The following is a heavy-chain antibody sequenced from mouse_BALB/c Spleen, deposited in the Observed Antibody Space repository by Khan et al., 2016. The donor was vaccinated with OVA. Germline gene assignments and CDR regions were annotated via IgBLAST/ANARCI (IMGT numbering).Heavy chain of an antibody. J-gene: IGHJ3*01. V-gene: IGHV1-4*01. Sequence: QVQLQQSGAELARLGASVKMSCKASGYTFTSYTIHWIKERPGQGLEWIGYINPSNGYTNYNQKFKDKATLTTDKSSTTAYLQLSSLTSDDSAVYNCIRDGAYHRNDGWFAYWGQGTLVTVSA. D-gene: IGHD2-14*01. CDR2: INPSNGYT. CDR3: IRDGAYHRNDGWFAY. CDR1: GYTFTSYT.